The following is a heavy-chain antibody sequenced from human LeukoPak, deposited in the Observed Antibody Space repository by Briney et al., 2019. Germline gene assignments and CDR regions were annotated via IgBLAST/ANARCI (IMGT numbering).Heavy chain of an antibody. J-gene: IGHJ4*02. CDR3: ARGGGYDLSALDY. V-gene: IGHV4-59*01. D-gene: IGHD5-12*01. CDR1: GGSISSYY. Sequence: PSETLSLTCTVSGGSISSYYWSWIRQPPGKGLEWIGYIYYSGSTYYNPSLKSRVTISVDTSKNQFSLKLSSVTAADTAVYYCARGGGYDLSALDYWGQGTLVTVSS. CDR2: IYYSGST.